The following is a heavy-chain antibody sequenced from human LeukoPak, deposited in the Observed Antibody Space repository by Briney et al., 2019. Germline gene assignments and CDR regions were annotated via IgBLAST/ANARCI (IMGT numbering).Heavy chain of an antibody. CDR1: GFTFTNAW. Sequence: PGGSLRLSCAASGFTFTNAWMNWVRQAPGKGLEWVGRIKSNSDGGTTDYAAPVKGRFTISRDDSKHTVYLQMDSLKIEDTAVYYCSTLLHWGQGALVTVSS. CDR2: IKSNSDGGTT. J-gene: IGHJ4*02. V-gene: IGHV3-15*07. CDR3: STLLH.